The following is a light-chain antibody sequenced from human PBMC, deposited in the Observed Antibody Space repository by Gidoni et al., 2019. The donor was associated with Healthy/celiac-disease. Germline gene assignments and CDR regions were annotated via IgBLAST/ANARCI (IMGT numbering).Light chain of an antibody. J-gene: IGKJ2*01. CDR3: QQYNNWPGT. CDR2: GAS. Sequence: EIVMTQSPATLSVSPGERATLSCRASQSVSSNLAWYQQQPGQAPRLLIYGASTRATGIPARFSGSGSGTEFTLTISSLQSEDFAVYYCQQYNNWPGTLGQXTKLEIK. V-gene: IGKV3-15*01. CDR1: QSVSSN.